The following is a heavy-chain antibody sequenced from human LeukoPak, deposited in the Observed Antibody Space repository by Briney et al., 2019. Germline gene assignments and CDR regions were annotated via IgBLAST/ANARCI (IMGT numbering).Heavy chain of an antibody. V-gene: IGHV3-7*01. Sequence: GGSLRLPCAASGFTFSDYYMSWIRQAPGKGLEWVANIKQDGSEKYYVDSVKGRFTISRDNAKNSLYLQMNSLRAEDTAVYYCARDRYDSIYWGQGTLVTVSS. CDR3: ARDRYDSIY. D-gene: IGHD3-22*01. CDR2: IKQDGSEK. J-gene: IGHJ4*02. CDR1: GFTFSDYY.